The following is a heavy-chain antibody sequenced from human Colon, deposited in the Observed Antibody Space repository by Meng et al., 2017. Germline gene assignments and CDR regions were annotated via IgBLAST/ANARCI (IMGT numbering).Heavy chain of an antibody. CDR2: IYYSGST. D-gene: IGHD2-2*01. CDR3: ARNPVIPDARTFDF. Sequence: QVQLQESGPGLVKPSQTLSLTCTVSGDSISSGDYYWSWIRQPPGKGLEWIGDIYYSGSTYYNPSLKSRLTILLDTSKKQFSLRLTSVTAADTAVYYCARNPVIPDARTFDFWGQGALVTVSS. V-gene: IGHV4-30-4*01. J-gene: IGHJ4*02. CDR1: GDSISSGDYY.